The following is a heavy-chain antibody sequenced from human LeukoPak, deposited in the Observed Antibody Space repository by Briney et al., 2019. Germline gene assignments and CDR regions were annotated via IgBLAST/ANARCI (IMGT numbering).Heavy chain of an antibody. J-gene: IGHJ4*02. CDR1: GYTFTGYY. CDR3: ARDDKEIEPAAILV. D-gene: IGHD2-2*01. Sequence: ASVKVSCKASGYTFTGYYMHWVRQAPGQGLEWMGWINPNSGGTNYAQKFQGRVTITADESTSTAYMELSSLRSEDTAMYYCARDDKEIEPAAILVWGQGTLVTVSS. CDR2: INPNSGGT. V-gene: IGHV1-2*02.